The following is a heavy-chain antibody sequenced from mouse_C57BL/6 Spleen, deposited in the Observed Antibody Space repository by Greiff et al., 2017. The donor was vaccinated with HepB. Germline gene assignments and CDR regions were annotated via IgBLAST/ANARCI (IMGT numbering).Heavy chain of an antibody. CDR2: IRNKANGYTT. J-gene: IGHJ3*01. D-gene: IGHD2-4*01. V-gene: IGHV7-3*01. CDR1: GFTFTDYY. CDR3: ARYPDDYDYDGTWFAY. Sequence: EVKLVESGGGLVQPGGSLSLSCAASGFTFTDYYMSWVRQPPGKALEWLGFIRNKANGYTTEYSASVKGRFTISRDNDQSILYLQMNDLRAEDSATYYCARYPDDYDYDGTWFAYWGQGTLVTVSA.